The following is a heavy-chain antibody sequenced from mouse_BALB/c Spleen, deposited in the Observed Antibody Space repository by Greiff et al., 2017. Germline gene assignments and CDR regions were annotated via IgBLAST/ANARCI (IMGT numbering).Heavy chain of an antibody. D-gene: IGHD2-4*01. J-gene: IGHJ4*01. CDR1: GYTFTSYT. CDR2: INPSSGYT. Sequence: VQLQQSGAELARPGASVKMSCKASGYTFTSYTMHWVKQRPGQGLEWIGYINPSSGYTNYNQKFKDKATLTADKSSSTAYMQLSSLTSEDSAVYYCSGDYENYAMDYWGQGTSVTVSS. CDR3: SGDYENYAMDY. V-gene: IGHV1-4*01.